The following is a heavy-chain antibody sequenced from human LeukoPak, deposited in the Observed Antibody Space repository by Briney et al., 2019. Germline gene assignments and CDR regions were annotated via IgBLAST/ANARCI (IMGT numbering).Heavy chain of an antibody. CDR2: IYYSGST. J-gene: IGHJ5*02. D-gene: IGHD6-13*01. V-gene: IGHV4-30-2*01. CDR3: ARGGQQLDP. Sequence: SQTLSLTCAVSGGSISSGGYSWSWIRQPPGKGLEWIGYIYYSGSTYYNPSLKSRVTISVDRSKNQFSLKLSSVTAADTAVYYCARGGQQLDPWGQGTLVTVSS. CDR1: GGSISSGGYS.